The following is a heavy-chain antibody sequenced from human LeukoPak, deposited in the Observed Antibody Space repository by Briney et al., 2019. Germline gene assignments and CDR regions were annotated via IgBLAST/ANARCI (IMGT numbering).Heavy chain of an antibody. CDR2: INHSGST. Sequence: SETLSLTCAVYGGSFSGYYWSWIRQPPGKGLEWIGEINHSGSTNYNPSLNSRVTISVDTSENQFSLKLSSVTAADTAVYYCARGYDFWSGYSIDYWGQGTLVTVSS. D-gene: IGHD3-3*01. J-gene: IGHJ4*02. CDR1: GGSFSGYY. CDR3: ARGYDFWSGYSIDY. V-gene: IGHV4-34*01.